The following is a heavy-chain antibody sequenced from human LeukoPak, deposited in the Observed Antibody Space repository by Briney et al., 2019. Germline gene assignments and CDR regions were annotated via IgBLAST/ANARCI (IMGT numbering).Heavy chain of an antibody. CDR3: ARDLPYYYDSSGSRHAY. Sequence: GRSLRLSCAASGFTFSSYAMHWVRQAPGKGLEWVAVISYDGSNKYYADSVKGRFTISRDNSKNTLYLQMNSLRAEDTAVYHCARDLPYYYDSSGSRHAYWGQGTLVTVSS. V-gene: IGHV3-30*04. CDR2: ISYDGSNK. D-gene: IGHD3-22*01. J-gene: IGHJ4*02. CDR1: GFTFSSYA.